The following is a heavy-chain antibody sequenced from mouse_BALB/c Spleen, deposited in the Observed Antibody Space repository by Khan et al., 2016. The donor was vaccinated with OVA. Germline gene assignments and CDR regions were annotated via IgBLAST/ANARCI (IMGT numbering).Heavy chain of an antibody. J-gene: IGHJ4*01. CDR3: ARQPGYYEGSAMDY. V-gene: IGHV5-6*01. D-gene: IGHD2-3*01. CDR1: GFTFSSYG. CDR2: ISSGGSYT. Sequence: EVGLVESGGDLVKPGGSLKLSCAASGFTFSSYGMSWVRQTPDKRLEWVATISSGGSYTYYPDSLKGRFTISRDSAKNTLYLQMSSLKSEDTAMYCGARQPGYYEGSAMDYWGQGTSVTVSS.